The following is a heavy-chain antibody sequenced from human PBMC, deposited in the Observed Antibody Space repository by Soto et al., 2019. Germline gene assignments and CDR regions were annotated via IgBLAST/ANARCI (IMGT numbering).Heavy chain of an antibody. CDR2: MNDGGRT. CDR3: ARAGAYGATRYRMDV. Sequence: QVHLQESGPGLVKPSQTLSLTCSVSGGSMSSGGYFWSWIRKHPGKGLEWMGYMNDGGRTYYDPSVKRRATISLDASEKQFSLELSSVTAEDTAVYYCARAGAYGATRYRMDVWGQGTRVTVSS. V-gene: IGHV4-31*03. J-gene: IGHJ6*02. D-gene: IGHD4-17*01. CDR1: GGSMSSGGYF.